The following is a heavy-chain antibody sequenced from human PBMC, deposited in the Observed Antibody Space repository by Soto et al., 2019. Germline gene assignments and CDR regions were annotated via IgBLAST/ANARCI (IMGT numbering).Heavy chain of an antibody. V-gene: IGHV3-30-3*01. CDR3: ARTVYSAYDYWGTYVDY. J-gene: IGHJ4*02. CDR2: ISQDGNRK. CDR1: GFVFGANA. Sequence: QVRLEESGGGGVQAGTSLRLSCVASGFVFGANAMHWVRQAPGKGLEWVSMISQDGNRKHYADSVKGRFTISRDNYKNTLFLQMDRLRADDTAMYYCARTVYSAYDYWGTYVDYWGQGTLVTVSS. D-gene: IGHD5-12*01.